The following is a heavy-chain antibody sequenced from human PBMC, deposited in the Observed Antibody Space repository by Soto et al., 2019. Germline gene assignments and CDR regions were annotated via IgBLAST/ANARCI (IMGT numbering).Heavy chain of an antibody. CDR2: IYYSGST. CDR3: ARTWGSTSDF. Sequence: SETLSLTCTVSGGSISSGGYYWSWIRQHPGKGLEWIGYIYYSGSTYYNPPLKSRVTISVDTSKNQFSLKLSSVTAADTAVYYCARTWGSTSDFWGRGTLVTVSS. V-gene: IGHV4-31*03. CDR1: GGSISSGGYY. J-gene: IGHJ4*02. D-gene: IGHD3-16*01.